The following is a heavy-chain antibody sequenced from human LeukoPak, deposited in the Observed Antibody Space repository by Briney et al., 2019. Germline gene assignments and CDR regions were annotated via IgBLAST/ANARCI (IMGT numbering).Heavy chain of an antibody. CDR3: ARVEIYSSGWYDFYYFDY. V-gene: IGHV1-18*01. J-gene: IGHJ4*02. Sequence: ASVKVSCKAYGYTFMSHGISWVRQAPGQGLEWMGWISGSSSNTNYAQRLQGRVTMTTDTSTTTAYMELSSLRSEDTAVYYCARVEIYSSGWYDFYYFDYWGQGTLVTVSS. CDR1: GYTFMSHG. CDR2: ISGSSSNT. D-gene: IGHD6-19*01.